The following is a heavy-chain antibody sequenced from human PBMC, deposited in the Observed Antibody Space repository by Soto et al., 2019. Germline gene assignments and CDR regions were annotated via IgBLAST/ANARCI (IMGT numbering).Heavy chain of an antibody. CDR1: GFTFSSYA. J-gene: IGHJ3*02. V-gene: IGHV3-23*01. CDR2: ISGSGGST. CDR3: AKDPYYDFWSGYYFDI. D-gene: IGHD3-3*01. Sequence: EVQLLESGGGLVQPGGSLRLSCAASGFTFSSYAMSWVRQAPGKGLEWVSAISGSGGSTYYADSVKGRFTISRDNSKNTLYLQMNSLRAEDTAVYYCAKDPYYDFWSGYYFDICGQGTMVTVSS.